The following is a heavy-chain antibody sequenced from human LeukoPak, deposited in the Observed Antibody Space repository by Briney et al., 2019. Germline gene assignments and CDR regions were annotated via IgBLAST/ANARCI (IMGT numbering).Heavy chain of an antibody. V-gene: IGHV3-53*01. CDR2: TYTGGNS. Sequence: GGSLRLSCAASGFTVSSIHMAWVRQAPGKGLEWVSVTYTGGNSYYADSVKGRFIISRDISKNTLYLQMNSLRAEDSALYYCARGGRGSAAVVAPRSFDIWGQGTMVTVSS. CDR1: GFTVSSIH. J-gene: IGHJ3*02. D-gene: IGHD3-22*01. CDR3: ARGGRGSAAVVAPRSFDI.